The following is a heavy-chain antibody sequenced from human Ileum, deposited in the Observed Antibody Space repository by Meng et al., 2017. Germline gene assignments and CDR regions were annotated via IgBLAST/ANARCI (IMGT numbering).Heavy chain of an antibody. CDR3: ARFSSGYFFGY. D-gene: IGHD3-22*01. J-gene: IGHJ4*02. CDR1: GYTFSNYA. CDR2: INAGNGDT. Sequence: QVQPVQSGAGVTKPGASVKVSCKASGYTFSNYAMNWVRQAPGQRLEWMGWINAGNGDTKYSQKFQGRVTITRDTSASTGYMELSSLRSEDTAVYYCARFSSGYFFGYWGQGTLVTVSS. V-gene: IGHV1-3*01.